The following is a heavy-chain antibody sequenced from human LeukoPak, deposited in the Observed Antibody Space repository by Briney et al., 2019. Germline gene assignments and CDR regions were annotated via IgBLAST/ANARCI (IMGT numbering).Heavy chain of an antibody. CDR2: INWNGDKT. D-gene: IGHD3-10*01. Sequence: GGSLRLSCAASGFTFSSYAMSWVRQAPGKGLEWVSGINWNGDKTAYADSVKGRFTISRDNAENSLYLQINSLRADDTALYHCARDSQTYFYGSGSDYWGQGTLVTVSS. CDR3: ARDSQTYFYGSGSDY. V-gene: IGHV3-20*01. CDR1: GFTFSSYA. J-gene: IGHJ4*02.